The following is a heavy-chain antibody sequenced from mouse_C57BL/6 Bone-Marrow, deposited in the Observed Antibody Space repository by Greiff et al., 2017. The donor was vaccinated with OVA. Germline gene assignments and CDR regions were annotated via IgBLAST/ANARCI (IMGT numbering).Heavy chain of an antibody. V-gene: IGHV1-82*01. Sequence: VKLVESGPELVKPGASVKISCKASGYAFSSSWMNWVKQRPGKGLEWIGRIYPGDGDTKYNGKFKGQATLPADTSYSTAYMPLSSLTAVDSAVYFCAIHWGDYWGQGTTLTVSS. CDR1: GYAFSSSW. J-gene: IGHJ2*01. D-gene: IGHD4-1*01. CDR2: IYPGDGDT. CDR3: AIHWGDY.